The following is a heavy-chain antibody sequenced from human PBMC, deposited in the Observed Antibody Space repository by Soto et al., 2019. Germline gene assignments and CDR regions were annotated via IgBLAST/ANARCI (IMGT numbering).Heavy chain of an antibody. CDR3: ATEIGDYSFEY. J-gene: IGHJ4*02. D-gene: IGHD2-21*02. V-gene: IGHV3-33*01. CDR1: GFTFSSYG. Sequence: PGGSLRLSCVASGFTFSSYGMHWVRQAPGKGLEWVAIIWFDGSNINYVDSVKGRFTISRDNSKNTLYLQMNSLRVEDTAVYYCATEIGDYSFEYWGQGTLVTV. CDR2: IWFDGSNI.